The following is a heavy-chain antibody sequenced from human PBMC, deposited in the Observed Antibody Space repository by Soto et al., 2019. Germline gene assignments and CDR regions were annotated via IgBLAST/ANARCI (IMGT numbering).Heavy chain of an antibody. D-gene: IGHD2-2*01. Sequence: GGSLRLSCAASGFTFSSYAMHWVRQAPGKGLEWVAVISYDGSNKYYADSVKGRFTISRDNSKNTLYLQMNSLRAEDTAVYYCARDRGYQLLLQSYYYGMDVWGQGTTVTVSS. V-gene: IGHV3-30-3*01. CDR1: GFTFSSYA. J-gene: IGHJ6*02. CDR3: ARDRGYQLLLQSYYYGMDV. CDR2: ISYDGSNK.